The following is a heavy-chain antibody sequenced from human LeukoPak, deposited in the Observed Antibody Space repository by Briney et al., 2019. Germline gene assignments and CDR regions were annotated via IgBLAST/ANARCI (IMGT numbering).Heavy chain of an antibody. J-gene: IGHJ4*02. Sequence: AGGSLRLSCAASGFTFSSYSMNWVRQAPGKGLEWVSSISSSSSYIYYADSVKGRFTISRDNAKNSLYLQMNSLRAEDTAVYYCASPRAGAWDYWGQGTLVTVSS. CDR3: ASPRAGAWDY. D-gene: IGHD1-26*01. CDR1: GFTFSSYS. CDR2: ISSSSSYI. V-gene: IGHV3-21*01.